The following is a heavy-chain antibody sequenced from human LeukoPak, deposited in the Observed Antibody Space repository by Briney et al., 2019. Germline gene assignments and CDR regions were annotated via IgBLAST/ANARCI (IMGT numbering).Heavy chain of an antibody. Sequence: SETLSLTCTVSGDSISSSSYYWSWIRQHPGKGLEWIGYIYYSGSTYYNPSLKSRVTISVDTSKNQFSLKLSSVTAADTAVYYCARFVVVVAATGDAFDIWGQGTMVTVSS. CDR1: GDSISSSSYY. V-gene: IGHV4-31*03. CDR3: ARFVVVVAATGDAFDI. J-gene: IGHJ3*02. CDR2: IYYSGST. D-gene: IGHD2-15*01.